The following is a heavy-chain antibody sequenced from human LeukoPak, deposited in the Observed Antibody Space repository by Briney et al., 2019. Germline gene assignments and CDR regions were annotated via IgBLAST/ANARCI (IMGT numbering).Heavy chain of an antibody. CDR2: ISSSANTI. V-gene: IGHV3-48*02. Sequence: GGSLRLSCAASGFTFRSYGMNWVRQAPGQGLEWVSYISSSANTIYYADSVKGRFTISRDNAKNSLYLQMDSLRDEDSAVYYCARGLSCSGGSCYFDFWGQGTPVTVSS. D-gene: IGHD2-15*01. J-gene: IGHJ4*02. CDR1: GFTFRSYG. CDR3: ARGLSCSGGSCYFDF.